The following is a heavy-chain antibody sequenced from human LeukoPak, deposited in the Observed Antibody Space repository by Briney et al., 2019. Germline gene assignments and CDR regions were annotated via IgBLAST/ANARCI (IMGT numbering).Heavy chain of an antibody. CDR2: IYYSGTT. J-gene: IGHJ4*02. CDR1: GGSISSYY. D-gene: IGHD3-10*01. CDR3: ARHWQSRGVITNFDY. Sequence: SETLSLTCTVSGGSISSYYWSWIRQPPGKGLEWIGYIYYSGTTNYNPSLKSRVTISVDTSKNQFSLKLSSVTAADTAVYYCARHWQSRGVITNFDYWGQGTLVTVSS. V-gene: IGHV4-59*08.